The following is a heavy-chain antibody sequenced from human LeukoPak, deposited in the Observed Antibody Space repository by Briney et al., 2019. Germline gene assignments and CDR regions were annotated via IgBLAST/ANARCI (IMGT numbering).Heavy chain of an antibody. V-gene: IGHV1-69*13. Sequence: SVKVSCKASGGTFSSYAISWVRQAPGQGLEWMGGIIPIFGTANYAQKLQGRVTITADESTSTAYMELSSLRSEDTAVYYCARDLRVDTAMILWGQGTLVTVSS. CDR1: GGTFSSYA. CDR3: ARDLRVDTAMIL. D-gene: IGHD5-18*01. CDR2: IIPIFGTA. J-gene: IGHJ4*02.